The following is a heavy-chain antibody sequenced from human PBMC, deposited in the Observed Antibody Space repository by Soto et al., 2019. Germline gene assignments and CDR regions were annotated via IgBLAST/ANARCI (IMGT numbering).Heavy chain of an antibody. CDR3: ARDWRHYALPDY. Sequence: ASVKVSCKASGYSFYPFGISWVRQAPGQGLEWLGWISTDSGDTKYAENFQDRITMTTDTSTNTAYMELRSLRSDDTAVYYCARDWRHYALPDYWGQGTLVTVSS. D-gene: IGHD4-17*01. J-gene: IGHJ4*02. CDR1: GYSFYPFG. CDR2: ISTDSGDT. V-gene: IGHV1-18*01.